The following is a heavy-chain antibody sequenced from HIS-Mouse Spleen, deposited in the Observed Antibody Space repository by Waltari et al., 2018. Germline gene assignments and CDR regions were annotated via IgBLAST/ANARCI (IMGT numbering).Heavy chain of an antibody. Sequence: QVQLVQSGAEVKKHGTSVKVSCKAYGYTVTGYSMHLVRQAPGKGLEWMGWINPNSGGTNYAQKFQGRVTMTRDTSISTAYMELSRLRSDDTAVYYCARSPSGSSWYDYWGQGTLVTVSS. CDR1: GYTVTGYS. D-gene: IGHD6-13*01. V-gene: IGHV1-2*02. CDR2: INPNSGGT. J-gene: IGHJ4*02. CDR3: ARSPSGSSWYDY.